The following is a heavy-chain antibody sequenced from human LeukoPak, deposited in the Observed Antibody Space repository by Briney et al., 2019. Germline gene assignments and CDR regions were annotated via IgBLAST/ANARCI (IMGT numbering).Heavy chain of an antibody. J-gene: IGHJ3*01. D-gene: IGHD3-3*01. CDR2: INHSGST. CDR3: ASRPYYDFWSGYLT. CDR1: GGSFSGYY. V-gene: IGHV4-34*01. Sequence: SETLSLTCAVYGGSFSGYYWSWIRQPPGKGLEWTGEINHSGSTNYNPSLKSRVTISVDTSKNQFSLKLSSVTAADTAVYYCASRPYYDFWSGYLTWGQGTMVTVSS.